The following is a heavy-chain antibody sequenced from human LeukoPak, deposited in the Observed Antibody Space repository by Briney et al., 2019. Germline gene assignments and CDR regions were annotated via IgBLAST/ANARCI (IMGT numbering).Heavy chain of an antibody. V-gene: IGHV1-2*02. CDR1: GYTFTGYY. Sequence: ASVKVSCKASGYTFTGYYMRWVRQAPGQGREWMGWINPNSGGTNYAQKFQGRVTKTRDTSISTAYMELSRLRSDDAAVYYCARELTYDSSGYYFDYWGQGTLVTASP. J-gene: IGHJ4*02. CDR2: INPNSGGT. CDR3: ARELTYDSSGYYFDY. D-gene: IGHD3-22*01.